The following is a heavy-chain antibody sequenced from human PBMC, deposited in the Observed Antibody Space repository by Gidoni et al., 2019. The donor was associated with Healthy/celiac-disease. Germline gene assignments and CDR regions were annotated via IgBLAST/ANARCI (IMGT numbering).Heavy chain of an antibody. D-gene: IGHD2-15*01. Sequence: QVQLVQSGAEVKKPGSSVKVSCKASGGTFSSYAISWVRQAPGQGLEWMGGIIPIFGTANYAQKFQGRVTITADESTSTAYMELSSLRSEDTAVYYCARARDWYGVVAAYYYYYGMDVWGQGTTVTVSS. CDR2: IIPIFGTA. CDR1: GGTFSSYA. CDR3: ARARDWYGVVAAYYYYYGMDV. J-gene: IGHJ6*02. V-gene: IGHV1-69*01.